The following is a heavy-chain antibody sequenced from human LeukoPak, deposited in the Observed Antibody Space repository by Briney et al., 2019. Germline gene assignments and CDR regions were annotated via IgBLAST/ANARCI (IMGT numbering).Heavy chain of an antibody. D-gene: IGHD4-17*01. Sequence: SQTLSLTCAVSGGSISSGGYSWSWIRQPPGKGLVWIGYIYHSGSTYYNPSLKSRVSISLDRTKNQFSLKLSTVTAADTAVYYCASYGVRRALDYWGQGTLVTVSS. J-gene: IGHJ4*02. CDR1: GGSISSGGYS. CDR2: IYHSGST. V-gene: IGHV4-30-2*01. CDR3: ASYGVRRALDY.